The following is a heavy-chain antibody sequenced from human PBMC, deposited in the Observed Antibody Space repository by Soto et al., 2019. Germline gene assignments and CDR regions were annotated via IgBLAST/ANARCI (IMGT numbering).Heavy chain of an antibody. V-gene: IGHV1-18*01. CDR1: GYIFNNYA. CDR3: ASAEDYGAGAFDI. Sequence: QIQLVQSGPEMKRPEASVKVSCKASGYIFNNYAITWVRQAPGQGLEWLGWLAIILGNTNFAQSFRDRLSMTSDTGANTVYMELTTLRSADTAIYYRASAEDYGAGAFDIWGQGTLITVSS. CDR2: LAIILGNT. J-gene: IGHJ4*02. D-gene: IGHD3-10*01.